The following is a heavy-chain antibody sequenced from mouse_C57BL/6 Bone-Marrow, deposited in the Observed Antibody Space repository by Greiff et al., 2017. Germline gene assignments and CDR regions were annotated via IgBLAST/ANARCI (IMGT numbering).Heavy chain of an antibody. CDR2: ISSGGSYT. CDR3: ARQWQILNYYAMDY. J-gene: IGHJ4*01. CDR1: GFTFSSYG. Sequence: EVQLQQSGGDLVKPGGSLKLSCAASGFTFSSYGMSWVRQTPAKRLEWVATISSGGSYTYYPDSVKGRFTISRDNAKNTLYLQRSSLKSEDTAMYYCARQWQILNYYAMDYWGQGTSVTVSS. V-gene: IGHV5-6*01.